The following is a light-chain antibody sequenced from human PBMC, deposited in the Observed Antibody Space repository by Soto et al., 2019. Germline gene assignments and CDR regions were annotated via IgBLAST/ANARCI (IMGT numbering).Light chain of an antibody. CDR3: SSYTSSNTLV. CDR1: SSDVGGYNY. J-gene: IGLJ1*01. V-gene: IGLV2-14*01. Sequence: QSVLAQPASVSGSPGQSTIISCTGTSSDVGGYNYVSWYQQHPGKAPKFLIYEVDNRASGVSDRFSGSKSGNTASLTISGLQAEDEVDYYCSSYTSSNTLVFGTGTKVTVL. CDR2: EVD.